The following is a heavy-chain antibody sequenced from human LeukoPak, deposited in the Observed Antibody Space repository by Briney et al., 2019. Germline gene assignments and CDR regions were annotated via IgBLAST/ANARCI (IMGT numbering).Heavy chain of an antibody. CDR2: INQDGSEK. J-gene: IGHJ4*02. CDR3: AKSRTYGHYVPFDY. D-gene: IGHD4-17*01. CDR1: GFTFDDYW. Sequence: GGSLRLSCGASGFTFDDYWMSWVRQAPGQGLEWVANINQDGSEKYYLDSAKGRFTISRDNSKNTLYLQMNSLRAEDTAVYYCAKSRTYGHYVPFDYWGQGTLVTVSS. V-gene: IGHV3-7*01.